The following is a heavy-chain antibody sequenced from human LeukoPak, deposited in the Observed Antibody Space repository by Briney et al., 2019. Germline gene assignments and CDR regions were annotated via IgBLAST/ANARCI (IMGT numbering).Heavy chain of an antibody. CDR2: INHSGST. J-gene: IGHJ4*02. D-gene: IGHD3-10*01. CDR3: ARGRQRITMVRGVMILDY. V-gene: IGHV4-34*01. CDR1: GGSFSGYY. Sequence: SETLSLTCAVYGGSFSGYYWSWIRQPPGKGLEWIGEINHSGSTNYNPSLKSRVTISVDTSKNQFSLKLSSVTAADTAVYYCARGRQRITMVRGVMILDYWGQGTLVTVSS.